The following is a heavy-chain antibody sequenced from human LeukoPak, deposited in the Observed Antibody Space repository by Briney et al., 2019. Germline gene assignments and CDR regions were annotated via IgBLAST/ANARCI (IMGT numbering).Heavy chain of an antibody. CDR2: IYYSGST. CDR1: GGSISSSSYY. V-gene: IGHV4-39*01. CDR3: ARPGGMITFGGVIVEYYFDY. D-gene: IGHD3-16*02. J-gene: IGHJ4*02. Sequence: SETLSLTCTVSGGSISSSSYYWGWIRQPPGKGLEWIGSIYYSGSTYYNPSLKSRVTISVDTSKNQFSLKLSSVTAADTAVYYCARPGGMITFGGVIVEYYFDYWGQGTLVTVSS.